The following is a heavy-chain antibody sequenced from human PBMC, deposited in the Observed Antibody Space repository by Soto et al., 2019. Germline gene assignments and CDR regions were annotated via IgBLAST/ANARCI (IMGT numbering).Heavy chain of an antibody. CDR1: GYTFTSYA. V-gene: IGHV1-3*01. CDR2: INAGNGNT. D-gene: IGHD6-13*01. J-gene: IGHJ4*02. Sequence: QVQLVQSGAEVKKPGASVKVSCKASGYTFTSYAMHWVRQAPGQRLEWMGWINAGNGNTKYSQKFQGRVTITRDTSAGTAYMELSSLRSEDTAVYYCARGRVRIAAADYLGQGTLLTASS. CDR3: ARGRVRIAAADY.